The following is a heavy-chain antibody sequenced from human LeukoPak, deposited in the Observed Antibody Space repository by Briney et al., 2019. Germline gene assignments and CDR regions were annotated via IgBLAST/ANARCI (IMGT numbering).Heavy chain of an antibody. D-gene: IGHD6-13*01. Sequence: GASVKVTCKASGGTFSSYAISWVRQAPGQGLEWMGGIIPIFGTANYAQKFQGRVTITADESTSTAYMELSSLRSEDTAVYYCARESSSWYLDVFDIWGQGTMVTVSS. CDR3: ARESSSWYLDVFDI. CDR1: GGTFSSYA. J-gene: IGHJ3*02. V-gene: IGHV1-69*13. CDR2: IIPIFGTA.